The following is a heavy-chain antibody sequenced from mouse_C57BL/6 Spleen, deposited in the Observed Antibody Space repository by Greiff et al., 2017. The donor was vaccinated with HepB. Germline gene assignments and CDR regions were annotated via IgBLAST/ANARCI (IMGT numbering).Heavy chain of an antibody. CDR1: GFTFSDYG. CDR2: ISSGSSTI. J-gene: IGHJ3*01. CDR3: ARQWDGFAY. Sequence: EVKLVESGGGLVKPGGSLKLSCAASGFTFSDYGMHWVRQAPEKGLEWVAYISSGSSTIYYADTVKGRFTISRDNAKNTLFLQMTSLRSEDTAMYYCARQWDGFAYWGQGTLVTVSA. V-gene: IGHV5-17*01. D-gene: IGHD4-1*01.